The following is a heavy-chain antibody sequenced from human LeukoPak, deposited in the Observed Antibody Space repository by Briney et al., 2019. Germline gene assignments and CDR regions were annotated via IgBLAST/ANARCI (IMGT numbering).Heavy chain of an antibody. J-gene: IGHJ4*02. CDR1: GFTFSDYY. CDR3: ARDDRHTSWN. V-gene: IGHV3-11*05. D-gene: IGHD1-1*01. CDR2: ISSSDTCSRSSSYR. Sequence: PGGSLRLSCAASGFTFSDYYMSWIRQAPGKGPEWVAYISSSDTCSRSSSYRNYADSVKGRFTISRDNAKSSLYLQMNSLRAEDTAVYYCARDDRHTSWNWGQGTLVTVSS.